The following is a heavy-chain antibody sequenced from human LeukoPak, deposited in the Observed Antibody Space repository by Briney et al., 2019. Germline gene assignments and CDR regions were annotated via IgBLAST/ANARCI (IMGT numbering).Heavy chain of an antibody. D-gene: IGHD6-19*01. V-gene: IGHV3-9*01. CDR2: ISWNSGII. J-gene: IGHJ6*02. CDR1: GFTFDEYA. CDR3: AKDKSHSSWTSRYYYYALDV. Sequence: GGSPRLSCAASGFTFDEYAIHWVRQAPGKGLEWVSGISWNSGIIGYADSVKGRFTISRDNAKDSLYLQMNSLRAEDTALYYCAKDKSHSSWTSRYYYYALDVWGQGTTVTVSS.